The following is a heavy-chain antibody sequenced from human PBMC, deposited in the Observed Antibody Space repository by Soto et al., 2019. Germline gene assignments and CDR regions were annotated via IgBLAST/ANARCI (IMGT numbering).Heavy chain of an antibody. CDR2: ISYDGSNK. D-gene: IGHD5-18*01. CDR1: GFTFSSYG. Sequence: GGSLRLSCAASGFTFSSYGMHWVRQAPGKGLEWVAVISYDGSNKYYADSVKGRFTISRDNSKNTLYLQMNSLRAEDTAVYYCARDPHSVDTAMVIRVYYYGMDVWGQGTTVTVSS. J-gene: IGHJ6*02. V-gene: IGHV3-30*03. CDR3: ARDPHSVDTAMVIRVYYYGMDV.